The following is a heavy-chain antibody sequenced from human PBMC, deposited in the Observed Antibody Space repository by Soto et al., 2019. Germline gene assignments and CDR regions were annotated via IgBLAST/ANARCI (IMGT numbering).Heavy chain of an antibody. CDR3: AREKDTDYYYYGMDV. V-gene: IGHV3-74*01. D-gene: IGHD2-2*02. CDR1: GFTFSSYW. Sequence: GGSLRLSCAAPGFTFSSYWMHWVRQAPGKGLVWVSRINSDGSSTSYADSVKGRFTISRDNAKNTLYLQMNSLRAEDTAVYYCAREKDTDYYYYGMDVWGQGTTVTVSS. J-gene: IGHJ6*02. CDR2: INSDGSST.